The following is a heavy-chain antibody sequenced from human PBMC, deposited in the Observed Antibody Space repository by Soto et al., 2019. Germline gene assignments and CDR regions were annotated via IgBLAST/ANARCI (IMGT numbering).Heavy chain of an antibody. Sequence: GASVKASCKASGYTFTSYGISWVRQAPGQGLEWMGWISAYNGNTNYAQKLQGRVTMTTDTSTSTAYMELRSLRSDDTAVYYCARVRLGVTYYDFWSGYYDDAFDIWGQGTMVTVSS. J-gene: IGHJ3*02. CDR2: ISAYNGNT. D-gene: IGHD3-3*01. CDR1: GYTFTSYG. V-gene: IGHV1-18*04. CDR3: ARVRLGVTYYDFWSGYYDDAFDI.